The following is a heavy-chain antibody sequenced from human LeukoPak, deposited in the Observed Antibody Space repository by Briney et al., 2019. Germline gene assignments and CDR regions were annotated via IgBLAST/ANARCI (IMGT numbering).Heavy chain of an antibody. D-gene: IGHD3-10*01. CDR3: AKDLLWVGEEWCDAFDV. Sequence: PGGSLRLSCAASGFTFSTYGMHWVRQAPGKGLEWVAFIRYDGSNKFYADSVKGRFTISRDNSKNTLYLQMNSLRAEDTAVYYCAKDLLWVGEEWCDAFDVWGQGTMVTVSS. V-gene: IGHV3-30*02. CDR1: GFTFSTYG. CDR2: IRYDGSNK. J-gene: IGHJ3*01.